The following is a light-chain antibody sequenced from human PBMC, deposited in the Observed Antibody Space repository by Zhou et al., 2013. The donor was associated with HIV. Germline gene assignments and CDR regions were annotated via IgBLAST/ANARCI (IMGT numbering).Light chain of an antibody. V-gene: IGKV3-11*01. J-gene: IGKJ3*01. CDR3: QQRSDWPPLFT. CDR2: DAS. Sequence: EIVMTQSPATLSVSPGERATLSCRASHSVNTYLAWYQQKPGQAPRLLIYDASNRATGIPARFSGSGSGTDFTLTISSLEPEDFAVYYCQQRSDWPPLFTFGPGTKVDIK. CDR1: HSVNTY.